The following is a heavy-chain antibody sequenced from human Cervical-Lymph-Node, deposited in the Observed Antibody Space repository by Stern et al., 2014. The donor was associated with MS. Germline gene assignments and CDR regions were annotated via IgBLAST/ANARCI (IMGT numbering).Heavy chain of an antibody. D-gene: IGHD3-22*01. J-gene: IGHJ4*02. CDR2: IIPIFGTA. CDR3: ASHYYDIPDDADY. CDR1: GGTFSSYA. V-gene: IGHV1-69*01. Sequence: VQLVESGAEVKKPGSSGKVSCKASGGTFSSYAISWVRQAPGQGLEWMGGIIPIFGTANYAQKFQGRVTITADESTSTAYMELSSLRSEDTAVYYCASHYYDIPDDADYWGQGTLVTVSS.